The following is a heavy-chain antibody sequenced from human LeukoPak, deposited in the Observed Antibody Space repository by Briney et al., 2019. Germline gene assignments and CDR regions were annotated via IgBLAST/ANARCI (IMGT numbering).Heavy chain of an antibody. V-gene: IGHV3-30*02. CDR2: IRHDGTNQ. J-gene: IGHJ4*02. CDR1: YG. CDR3: ARSRNVRTFDY. Sequence: YGIHWVRQAPGKGLEWVTFIRHDGTNQHYGDSVKGRFTISRDNLKNTVFLQMNRVRAEDTAVYFCARSRNVRTFDYWGQGTLVAVSS.